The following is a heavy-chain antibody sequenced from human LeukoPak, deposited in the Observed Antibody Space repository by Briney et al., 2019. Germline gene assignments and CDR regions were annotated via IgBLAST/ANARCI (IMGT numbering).Heavy chain of an antibody. J-gene: IGHJ5*02. CDR1: GFTFSSYG. D-gene: IGHD3-9*01. CDR3: ARDSTGYYDILTGSLNNWFDP. CDR2: IRYDGSNK. Sequence: GRSLRLSCAASGFTFSSYGMHWARQAPGKGLEWVAFIRYDGSNKYYADSVKGRFTISTDNSKNTLYLQMNSLRAEDTAVYYCARDSTGYYDILTGSLNNWFDPWGQGTLVTVSS. V-gene: IGHV3-30*02.